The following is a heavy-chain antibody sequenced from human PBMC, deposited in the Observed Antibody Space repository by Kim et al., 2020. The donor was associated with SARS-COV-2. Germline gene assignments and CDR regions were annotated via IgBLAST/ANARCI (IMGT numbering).Heavy chain of an antibody. CDR2: ISGSGGST. Sequence: GGSLRLSCAASGFTFSSYAMSWVRQAPGKGLEWVSAISGSGGSTYYADSVKGRFTISRDNSKNTLYLQMNSLRAEDTAVYYCAKVVGGPEGEQQLVPDAFDIWGQGTMVTVSS. V-gene: IGHV3-23*01. CDR1: GFTFSSYA. D-gene: IGHD6-13*01. CDR3: AKVVGGPEGEQQLVPDAFDI. J-gene: IGHJ3*02.